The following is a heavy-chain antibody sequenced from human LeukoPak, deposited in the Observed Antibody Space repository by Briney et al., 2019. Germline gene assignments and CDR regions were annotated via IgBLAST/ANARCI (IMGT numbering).Heavy chain of an antibody. CDR1: GGSISSSNW. Sequence: SETLSLTCAVSGGSISSSNWWSWVRQPPGKWLEWIGEIYHSGSTNYNPSLKSRVTISVDKSKNQFSLKLSSVTAADTAVYYCARVSASGWHHFDYWGQGTLVTVSS. V-gene: IGHV4-4*02. J-gene: IGHJ4*02. CDR3: ARVSASGWHHFDY. D-gene: IGHD6-19*01. CDR2: IYHSGST.